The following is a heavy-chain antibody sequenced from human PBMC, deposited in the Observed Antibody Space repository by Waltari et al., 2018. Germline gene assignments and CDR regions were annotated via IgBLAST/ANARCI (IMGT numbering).Heavy chain of an antibody. V-gene: IGHV4-39*07. CDR1: GGSINSISYY. CDR3: ARIGGGFWSGYLDY. D-gene: IGHD3-3*01. J-gene: IGHJ4*02. CDR2: IDYSGST. Sequence: QLQLQESGPGLVKPSETLSLTCTVSGGSINSISYYWGWIRQSPGEGLEWIGSIDYSGSTYYNPSLKSRVTMSVETSNNQFSVKLNSVTAADTAVYYCARIGGGFWSGYLDYWGQGTLVTVSS.